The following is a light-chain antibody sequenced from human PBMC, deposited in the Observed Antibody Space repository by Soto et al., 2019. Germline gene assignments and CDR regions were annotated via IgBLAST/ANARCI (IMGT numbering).Light chain of an antibody. CDR1: SSDVGGYNY. J-gene: IGLJ1*01. CDR3: SSYTSSSTLV. Sequence: QSALTQPASVSGSPGQSITISCTGTSSDVGGYNYVSWYPQHPGKAPELMIYEVSNRPSGVSNRFSGSKSGNTASLTISGLQAEDEADYYCSSYTSSSTLVFGTGTKVTVL. V-gene: IGLV2-14*01. CDR2: EVS.